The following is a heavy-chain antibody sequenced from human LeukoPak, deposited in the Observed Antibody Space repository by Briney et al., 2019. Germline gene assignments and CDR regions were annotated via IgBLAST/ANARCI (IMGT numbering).Heavy chain of an antibody. Sequence: PSEALSHTCAVYGGSFSGYFWSWIRQPPGKGLEWVGEINHSGSTNYNPSIKSRVTISVDTSKNQFTLKLSSVTAADTAVYYCARGTYYYDSSGYTFDYWGQGTLVTVSS. CDR2: INHSGST. CDR1: GGSFSGYF. CDR3: ARGTYYYDSSGYTFDY. J-gene: IGHJ4*02. D-gene: IGHD3-22*01. V-gene: IGHV4-34*01.